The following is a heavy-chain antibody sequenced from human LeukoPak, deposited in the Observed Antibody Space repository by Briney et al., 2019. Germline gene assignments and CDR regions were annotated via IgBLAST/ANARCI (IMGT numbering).Heavy chain of an antibody. Sequence: GGSLRLSCAASGFTVSSNYMTWVRQAPGKGLEWVSVIYSGGSTYYADSVKGRFTISRDNAKNSLYLQMNSLRAEGTAVYYCARAPPSTLVVPAAIWFDPWGQGTLVTVSS. CDR3: ARAPPSTLVVPAAIWFDP. V-gene: IGHV3-53*01. CDR2: IYSGGST. J-gene: IGHJ5*02. CDR1: GFTVSSNY. D-gene: IGHD2-2*01.